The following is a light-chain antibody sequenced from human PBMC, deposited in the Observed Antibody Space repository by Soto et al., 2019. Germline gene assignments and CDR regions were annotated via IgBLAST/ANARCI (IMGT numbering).Light chain of an antibody. Sequence: EIVLTQSPGTLSLSPGERATLSCRASQSVSSSYLAWYQQKPGQAPRLLIYGASSRATGIPDRFSGSGSGTDFTLTISRLEPEDFAVYYCQQYGSSPLIPFGQGTRLEIK. J-gene: IGKJ5*01. CDR1: QSVSSSY. V-gene: IGKV3-20*01. CDR2: GAS. CDR3: QQYGSSPLIP.